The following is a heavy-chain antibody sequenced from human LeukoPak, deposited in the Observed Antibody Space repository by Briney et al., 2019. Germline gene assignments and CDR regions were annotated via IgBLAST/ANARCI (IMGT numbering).Heavy chain of an antibody. J-gene: IGHJ4*02. CDR2: ISYSGST. CDR3: ASDRYSYGF. CDR1: GGFISSYY. Sequence: PSETLSLTCTVSGGFISSYYWSWIRQPPGKGLEWIGFISYSGSTYYNPSLKSRVTMSVDTSKNQFSLNLRSVTAADTAVYYCASDRYSYGFWGQGILVTVSS. V-gene: IGHV4-59*01. D-gene: IGHD5-18*01.